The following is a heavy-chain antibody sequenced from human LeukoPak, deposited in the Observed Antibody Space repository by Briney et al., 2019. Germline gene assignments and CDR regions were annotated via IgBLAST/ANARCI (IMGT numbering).Heavy chain of an antibody. J-gene: IGHJ2*01. CDR2: INHSGST. V-gene: IGHV4-39*07. D-gene: IGHD3-22*01. Sequence: PSETLYLTCTVSGGSISSSSYYWGWIRQPPGTGLEWIGEINHSGSTNYNPSLKSRVTISVDTSKNQFSLKLSSVTAADTAVYYCRGSSGPWYFDLWGRGTLVTVSS. CDR3: RGSSGPWYFDL. CDR1: GGSISSSSYY.